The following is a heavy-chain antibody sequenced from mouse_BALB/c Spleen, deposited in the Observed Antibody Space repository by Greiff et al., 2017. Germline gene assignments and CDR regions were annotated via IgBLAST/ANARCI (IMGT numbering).Heavy chain of an antibody. J-gene: IGHJ4*01. D-gene: IGHD3-1*01. CDR3: AIDSSGFLYAMDY. Sequence: VKLVESGPGLVAPSQSLSITCTVSGFSLTSYGVHWVRQPPGKGLEWLGVIWAGGSTNYNSALMSRLSISKDNSKSQVFLKMNSLQTDDTAMYYCAIDSSGFLYAMDYWGQGTSVTVSS. CDR2: IWAGGST. V-gene: IGHV2-9*02. CDR1: GFSLTSYG.